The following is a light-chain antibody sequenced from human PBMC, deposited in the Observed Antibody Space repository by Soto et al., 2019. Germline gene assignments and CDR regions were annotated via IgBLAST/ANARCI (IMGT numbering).Light chain of an antibody. CDR3: QQANSFTIT. CDR1: QSISSW. Sequence: DLQMTQSPSTLSASVGDRVTITGRASQSISSWLAWYQQKQGKAPKLLIYDASSLESGVPSRLRGSGYGTDLTITISSLKNEDFETYYCQQANSFTITFCQGTRLEI. CDR2: DAS. J-gene: IGKJ5*01. V-gene: IGKV1-5*01.